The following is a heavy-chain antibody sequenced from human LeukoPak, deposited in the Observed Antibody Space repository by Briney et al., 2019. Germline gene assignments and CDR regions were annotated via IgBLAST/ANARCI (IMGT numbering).Heavy chain of an antibody. V-gene: IGHV4-39*01. J-gene: IGHJ4*02. CDR2: IYYSGST. CDR1: GGSISSSSYY. D-gene: IGHD4-11*01. CDR3: ARLGDYSNYYFDY. Sequence: PSETLSLTCTVSGGSISSSSYYWGWIRQPPGKGLEGIGSIYYSGSTYYNPSLKSRVTISVDTSKNQFSLKLSSVTAADTAVYYCARLGDYSNYYFDYWGQGTLVTVSS.